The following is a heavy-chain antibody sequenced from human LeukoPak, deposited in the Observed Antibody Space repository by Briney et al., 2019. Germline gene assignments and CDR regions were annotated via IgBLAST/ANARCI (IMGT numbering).Heavy chain of an antibody. Sequence: PGRSLRLSCAASEFTFSSYAMSWVRQAPGKGLEWVSGIRADGVTTYYADSVKGRFTISRDNAKNSLYLQMNSLRAEDTAVYYCAELGITMIGGVWGKGTTVTISS. CDR3: AELGITMIGGV. V-gene: IGHV3-23*01. CDR2: IRADGVTT. CDR1: EFTFSSYA. J-gene: IGHJ6*04. D-gene: IGHD3-10*02.